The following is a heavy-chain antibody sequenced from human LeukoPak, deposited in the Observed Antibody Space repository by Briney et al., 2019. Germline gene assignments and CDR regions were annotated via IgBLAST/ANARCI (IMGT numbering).Heavy chain of an antibody. V-gene: IGHV4-39*01. D-gene: IGHD6-19*01. CDR1: GGSISSSSYY. Sequence: SETLSLTCTVSGGSISSSSYYWGWIRQPPGKGPEWIGSIYYSGSTYYNPSLKSRVTISVDTSKNQFSLKLSSVTAADTAVYYSARHPQQWLDLGFDYWGQGTLVTVSS. CDR3: ARHPQQWLDLGFDY. CDR2: IYYSGST. J-gene: IGHJ4*02.